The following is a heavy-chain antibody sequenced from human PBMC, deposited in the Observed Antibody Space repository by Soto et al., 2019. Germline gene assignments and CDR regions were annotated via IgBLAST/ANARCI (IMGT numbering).Heavy chain of an antibody. J-gene: IGHJ4*02. D-gene: IGHD4-17*01. CDR2: ISYDGSNK. Sequence: GGSLRLSCAASGFTFSSYGMHWVRQAPGKGLEWVAVISYDGSNKYYADSVKGRFTISRDNSKNTLYLQMNSLRAEDTAVYYCAKDRDYVNYFGYWGQGPLVTVSS. CDR3: AKDRDYVNYFGY. CDR1: GFTFSSYG. V-gene: IGHV3-30*18.